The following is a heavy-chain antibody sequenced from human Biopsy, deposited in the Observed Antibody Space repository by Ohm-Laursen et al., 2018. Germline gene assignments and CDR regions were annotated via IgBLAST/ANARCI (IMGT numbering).Heavy chain of an antibody. CDR3: ARASASQYYGVDV. V-gene: IGHV2-70*04. D-gene: IGHD1-26*01. J-gene: IGHJ6*02. CDR2: IDWAGNT. Sequence: TQTLTLTCTFSGFSFTTVGMHVTWIRQAPGKALEWLAHIDWAGNTRYSASLKTRLSISKDTFKDQVVLTMTDIDPVDTATYYCARASASQYYGVDVWGQGTSVTVSS. CDR1: GFSFTTVGMH.